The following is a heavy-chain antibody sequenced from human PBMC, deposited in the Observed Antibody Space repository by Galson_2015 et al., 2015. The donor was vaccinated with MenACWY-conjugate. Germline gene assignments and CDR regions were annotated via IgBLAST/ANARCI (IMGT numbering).Heavy chain of an antibody. D-gene: IGHD4-17*01. V-gene: IGHV3-21*01. Sequence: SLRLSCAASGFTFSSYSMNWVRQAPGKGLEWVSSISSSSSYIYYADSVKGRFTISRDNAKNSLYLQMNSLRAEDTAVYYCASSPPVTTYEAYYYGMDVWGQGTTVTVSS. CDR2: ISSSSSYI. J-gene: IGHJ6*02. CDR1: GFTFSSYS. CDR3: ASSPPVTTYEAYYYGMDV.